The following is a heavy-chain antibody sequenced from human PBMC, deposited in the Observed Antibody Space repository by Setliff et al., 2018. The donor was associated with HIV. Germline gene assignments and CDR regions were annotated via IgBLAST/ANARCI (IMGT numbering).Heavy chain of an antibody. V-gene: IGHV3-49*04. CDR3: TSSPFRFYGDHNQDY. CDR1: GFTSGDFA. D-gene: IGHD4-17*01. CDR2: IRSKAFGGTA. Sequence: AGGSLRLSCTASGFTSGDFAINWVRQAPGKGLEWVGFIRSKAFGGTAEYAASVKGRFTISRDDSKSIAYLQMKSLKTEDTAVYYCTSSPFRFYGDHNQDYWGQGTLVTVSS. J-gene: IGHJ4*02.